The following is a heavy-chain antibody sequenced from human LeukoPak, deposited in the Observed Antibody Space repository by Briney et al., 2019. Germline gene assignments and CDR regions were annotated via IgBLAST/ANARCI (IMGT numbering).Heavy chain of an antibody. CDR2: INPSGGST. CDR1: GYTFTSYY. Sequence: ASVKVSRKASGYTFTSYYMHWVRQAPGQGLEWMGIINPSGGSTSYAQKFQGRVTMTSDTSTSTVYMELSSLRSEDTAVYYCARVAYSGSYHDAFDIWGQGTMVTVSS. V-gene: IGHV1-46*01. D-gene: IGHD1-26*01. J-gene: IGHJ3*02. CDR3: ARVAYSGSYHDAFDI.